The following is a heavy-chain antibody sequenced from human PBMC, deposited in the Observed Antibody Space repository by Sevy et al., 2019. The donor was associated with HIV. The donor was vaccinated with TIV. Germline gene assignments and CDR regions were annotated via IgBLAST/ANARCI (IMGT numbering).Heavy chain of an antibody. CDR1: GGSISNYY. CDR2: IYASGST. D-gene: IGHD3-22*01. J-gene: IGHJ5*02. V-gene: IGHV4-4*07. Sequence: SESLSLTCTVSGGSISNYYWIWIRQPAGKGLEWIGRIYASGSTKYNSSLKSRVTMSVDTSKNQFSLKLSSVTAADTAVYYCARMSSSGYYYSGWFDPWGQGTLVTVSS. CDR3: ARMSSSGYYYSGWFDP.